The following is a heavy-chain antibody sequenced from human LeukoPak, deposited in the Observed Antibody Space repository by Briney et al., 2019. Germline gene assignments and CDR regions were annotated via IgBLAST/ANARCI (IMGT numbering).Heavy chain of an antibody. Sequence: SETLSLTCTVSGYSISSSYYWGWIRQPPGKGLEWIGSIYYSGSTYYNPSLKSRVTISVDTSKNQVSLKLSSVTAADTAVYYCARDASLRVFGGYYYYYMDVWGKGTTATVSS. V-gene: IGHV4-38-2*02. D-gene: IGHD3-10*01. CDR2: IYYSGST. CDR3: ARDASLRVFGGYYYYYMDV. CDR1: GYSISSSYY. J-gene: IGHJ6*03.